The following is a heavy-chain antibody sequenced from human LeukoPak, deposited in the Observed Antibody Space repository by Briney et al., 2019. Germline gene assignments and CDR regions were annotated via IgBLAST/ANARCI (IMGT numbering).Heavy chain of an antibody. CDR3: ASSQRPYYYDSSGYYSGGYYFDY. CDR2: IYYSGST. Sequence: PSETLSLTCTVSGYSISSGYYWGWIRQPPGKGLEWIGSIYYSGSTYYNPSLKSRVTISVDTSKNQFSLKLSSVTAADTAVYYCASSQRPYYYDSSGYYSGGYYFDYWGQGTLVTVSS. D-gene: IGHD3-22*01. V-gene: IGHV4-38-2*02. J-gene: IGHJ4*02. CDR1: GYSISSGYY.